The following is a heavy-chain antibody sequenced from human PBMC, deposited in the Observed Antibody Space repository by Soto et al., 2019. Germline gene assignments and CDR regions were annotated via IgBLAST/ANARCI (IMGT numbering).Heavy chain of an antibody. D-gene: IGHD2-2*01. CDR1: GFTFSSYA. CDR2: ISGSGGST. V-gene: IGHV3-23*01. J-gene: IGHJ6*03. Sequence: GGSLRLSCAASGFTFSSYAMSWVRQAPGKGLEWVSAISGSGGSTYYADSVKDRFTISRDNSKNTLYLQMNSLRAEDTAVYYCAKLDDPDCSSTSCRPAEFYYYYYMDVWGKGTTVTVSS. CDR3: AKLDDPDCSSTSCRPAEFYYYYYMDV.